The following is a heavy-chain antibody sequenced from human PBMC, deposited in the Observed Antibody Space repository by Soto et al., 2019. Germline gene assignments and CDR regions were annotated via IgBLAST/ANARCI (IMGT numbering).Heavy chain of an antibody. CDR1: GFTFGYYW. CDR3: ARVGEPYGGSYYYYGMDV. D-gene: IGHD4-17*01. CDR2: ISSSSSYI. Sequence: ILSCAASGFTFGYYWMSWVRQAPGKGLEWVSSISSSSSYIYYADSVKGRFTISRDNAKNSLYLQMNSLRAEDTAVYYCARVGEPYGGSYYYYGMDVWGQGTTVTVSS. J-gene: IGHJ6*02. V-gene: IGHV3-21*01.